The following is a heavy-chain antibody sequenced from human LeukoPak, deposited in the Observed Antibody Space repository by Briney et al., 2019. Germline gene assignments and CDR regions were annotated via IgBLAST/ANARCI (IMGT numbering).Heavy chain of an antibody. CDR1: GGSINSYY. J-gene: IGHJ4*02. Sequence: SETLSLTCTVSGGSINSYYWSWIRQPAGKGLEWIGRIYSSGSTNYNPSLKSRVSMSVNTSKNQFSLKLTSVTAADTAVYYCARGGKATVVTMWGQGILVTVSS. D-gene: IGHD4-23*01. CDR3: ARGGKATVVTM. V-gene: IGHV4-4*07. CDR2: IYSSGST.